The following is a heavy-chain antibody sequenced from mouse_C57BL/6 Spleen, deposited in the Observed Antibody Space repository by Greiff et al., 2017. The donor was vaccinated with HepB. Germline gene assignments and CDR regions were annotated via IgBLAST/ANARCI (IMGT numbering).Heavy chain of an antibody. CDR1: GFTFSDYY. D-gene: IGHD1-1*01. J-gene: IGHJ2*01. CDR2: INYDGSST. Sequence: EVMLVESEGGLVQPGSSMKLSCTASGFTFSDYYMAWVRQVPEKGLEWVANINYDGSSTYYLDSLKSRFIISRDNAKNILYLQMSSLKSEDTATYYCAREITSYYFDYWGQGTTLTVSS. V-gene: IGHV5-16*01. CDR3: AREITSYYFDY.